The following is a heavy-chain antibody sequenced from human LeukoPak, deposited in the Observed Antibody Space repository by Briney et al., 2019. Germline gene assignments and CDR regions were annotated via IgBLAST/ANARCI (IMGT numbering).Heavy chain of an antibody. J-gene: IGHJ4*02. Sequence: SQTLSLTCTVSGGSISSGNYYWSWIRQPAGKGLEWIGRIWADGAPTYRPSLKSRVTISVDTSKNQFSLRLSSVTAADTAVYYCARGRDSRGYQFMGFDSWGQGTLVTVSS. D-gene: IGHD3-22*01. CDR1: GGSISSGNYY. V-gene: IGHV4-61*02. CDR3: ARGRDSRGYQFMGFDS. CDR2: IWADGAP.